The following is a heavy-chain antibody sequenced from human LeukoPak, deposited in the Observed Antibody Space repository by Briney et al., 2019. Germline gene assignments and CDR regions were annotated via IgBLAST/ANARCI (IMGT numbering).Heavy chain of an antibody. D-gene: IGHD2-15*01. Sequence: PGGSLRLSCAASGFTFSSYWMHWVRQAPGKGLVWVSRTNSDGSSTSYADSVKGRFTISRDNAKNTLYLQMNSLRAEDTAVYYCARVYCSGGSCYKYFDYWGQGTLVTVSS. CDR1: GFTFSSYW. V-gene: IGHV3-74*01. CDR2: TNSDGSST. J-gene: IGHJ4*02. CDR3: ARVYCSGGSCYKYFDY.